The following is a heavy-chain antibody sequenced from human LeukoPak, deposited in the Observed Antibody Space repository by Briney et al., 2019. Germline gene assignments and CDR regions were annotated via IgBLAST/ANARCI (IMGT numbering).Heavy chain of an antibody. J-gene: IGHJ5*02. Sequence: SETLSLTCAVYGGSFSGYYWSWFRQPPGKGLEWIGEINHSGSTNYNPSLKSRVTISVDTSKNQFSLKLSSVTAADTAVYYCARGGGWLNWFDPWGQGTLVTVSS. CDR1: GGSFSGYY. CDR3: ARGGGWLNWFDP. D-gene: IGHD6-19*01. V-gene: IGHV4-34*01. CDR2: INHSGST.